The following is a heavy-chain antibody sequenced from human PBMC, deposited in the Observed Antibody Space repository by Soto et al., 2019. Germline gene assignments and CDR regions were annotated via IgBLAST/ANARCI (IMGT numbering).Heavy chain of an antibody. Sequence: SETLSLTCTVSGGSISSGGYYWSWIRQHPGKGLEWIGYIYYSGSTYYNPSLKSRVTISVDTSKNQFSLKLSSVTAADTAVYYCARSRILQDNWFDPWGQGTLVTVSS. CDR1: GGSISSGGYY. CDR2: IYYSGST. J-gene: IGHJ5*02. V-gene: IGHV4-31*03. CDR3: ARSRILQDNWFDP. D-gene: IGHD2-15*01.